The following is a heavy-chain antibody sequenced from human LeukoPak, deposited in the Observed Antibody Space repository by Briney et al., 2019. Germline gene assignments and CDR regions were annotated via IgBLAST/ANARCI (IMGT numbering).Heavy chain of an antibody. J-gene: IGHJ6*03. D-gene: IGHD3-10*01. CDR1: GYTFGNYG. Sequence: ASVKVSCKAAGYTFGNYGINWVRQATGQGLEWMGWMNPNSGNTGYAQKFQGRVTMTRNTSISTAYMELSSLRSEDTAVYYCARVNVVRGVIITYSYYYYMDVWGKGTTVTISS. CDR2: MNPNSGNT. V-gene: IGHV1-8*02. CDR3: ARVNVVRGVIITYSYYYYMDV.